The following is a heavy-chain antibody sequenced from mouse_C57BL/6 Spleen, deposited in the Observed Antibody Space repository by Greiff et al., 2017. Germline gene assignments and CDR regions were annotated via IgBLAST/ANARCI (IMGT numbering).Heavy chain of an antibody. V-gene: IGHV5-16*01. CDR1: GFTFSDYY. D-gene: IGHD2-1*01. CDR2: INYDGSST. J-gene: IGHJ1*03. CDR3: ARDQDYGNYVGYFDV. Sequence: EVKLMESEGGLVQPGSSMKLSCTASGFTFSDYYMAWVRQVPEKGLEWVANINYDGSSTYYLDSLKSRFIISRDNAKNILYLQMSSLKSEDTATYYCARDQDYGNYVGYFDVWGTGTTVTVSS.